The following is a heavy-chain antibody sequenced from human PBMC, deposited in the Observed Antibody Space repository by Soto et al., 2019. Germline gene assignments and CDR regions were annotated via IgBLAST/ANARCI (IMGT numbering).Heavy chain of an antibody. CDR1: GFTVSNNY. D-gene: IGHD3-10*01. J-gene: IGHJ4*02. Sequence: EVQLVESGGGLIQPGGSLRLSCAVSGFTVSNNYMSWVRQAPGKGLEGVSVIYSGGYTAYGDSVKGRFTISRDNSKHQLYLKIKGLVPANSAFCYCARRPGGGGYWGQGTLVTVSS. CDR3: ARRPGGGGY. V-gene: IGHV3-53*01. CDR2: IYSGGYT.